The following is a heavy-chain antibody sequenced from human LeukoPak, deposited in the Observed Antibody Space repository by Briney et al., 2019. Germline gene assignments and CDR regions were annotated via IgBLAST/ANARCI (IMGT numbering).Heavy chain of an antibody. J-gene: IGHJ4*02. CDR3: TTGASLWFGELYYFDY. D-gene: IGHD3-10*01. V-gene: IGHV3-15*01. CDR1: GFTFSNAW. CDR2: IKSKTDGGTT. Sequence: TGGSLRLSCAASGFTFSNAWMSWVRQAPGKGLEWVGRIKSKTDGGTTDYAAPVKGRFTIPRDDSKNTLYLQMNSLKTEDTAVYYCTTGASLWFGELYYFDYWGQGTLVTVSS.